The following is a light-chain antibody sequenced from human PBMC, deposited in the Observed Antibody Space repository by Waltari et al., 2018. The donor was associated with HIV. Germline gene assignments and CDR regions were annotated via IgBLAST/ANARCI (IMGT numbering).Light chain of an antibody. CDR3: SSYAGSAVV. CDR2: DVT. J-gene: IGLJ2*01. CDR1: GNDVGGYNY. V-gene: IGLV2-8*01. Sequence: QSALTQPPSASGSPGQSVTTSCTGTGNDVGGYNYVSWYQLHPAKAPKLLIYDVTKRPSGVPDRFSGSKSGNTASLTVSGLQGDDEADYYCSSYAGSAVVFGGGTKLTVL.